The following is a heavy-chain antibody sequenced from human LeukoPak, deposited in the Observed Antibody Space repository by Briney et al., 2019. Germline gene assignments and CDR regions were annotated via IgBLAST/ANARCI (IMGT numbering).Heavy chain of an antibody. J-gene: IGHJ6*02. CDR2: MNPNSGNT. D-gene: IGHD5-18*01. Sequence: ASVKVSCKASGYTFTSYDINWVRQATGQGLEWMGWMNPNSGNTGYAQKFQGRVTMTRNTSISTAYMELSSLRSEDTAVYYCARVNEIQLWFYYYYGMDVWGRGTTVTVSS. CDR1: GYTFTSYD. CDR3: ARVNEIQLWFYYYYGMDV. V-gene: IGHV1-8*01.